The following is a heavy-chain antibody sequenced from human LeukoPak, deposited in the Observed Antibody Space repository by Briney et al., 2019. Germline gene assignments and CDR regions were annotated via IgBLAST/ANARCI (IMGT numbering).Heavy chain of an antibody. Sequence: GGSLRLSCAASGFTFSIYGMHWVRQAPGKGLEWVAVISYDGSNKYYAKSVKGRFAISRDNSKNTVYLQMSSLRAEDTAVYYCAKDYTGYFGMDVWGQGTTVTVSS. CDR2: ISYDGSNK. CDR3: AKDYTGYFGMDV. V-gene: IGHV3-30*18. CDR1: GFTFSIYG. J-gene: IGHJ6*02.